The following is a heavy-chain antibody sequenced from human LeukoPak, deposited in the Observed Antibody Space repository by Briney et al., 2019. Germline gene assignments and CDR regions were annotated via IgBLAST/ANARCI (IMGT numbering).Heavy chain of an antibody. V-gene: IGHV3-30-3*01. Sequence: PGGSLRLSCAASGFTFTYYAMHWVRQAPGKGLELVALISYDGSRQYYTDSVKGQFIISRDDSKNTVYLQMNSLGVDDTALYYCARGPDPVVRGPRRAFDLWGQGTMVTVSS. CDR1: GFTFTYYA. J-gene: IGHJ3*01. CDR2: ISYDGSRQ. D-gene: IGHD3-10*01. CDR3: ARGPDPVVRGPRRAFDL.